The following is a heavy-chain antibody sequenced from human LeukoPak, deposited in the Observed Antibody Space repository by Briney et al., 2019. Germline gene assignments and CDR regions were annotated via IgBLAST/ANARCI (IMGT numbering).Heavy chain of an antibody. CDR1: GFTVSSNY. D-gene: IGHD3-22*01. V-gene: IGHV3-7*01. J-gene: IGHJ4*02. CDR3: VREGYFVFDF. Sequence: GGSLRLSCAASGFTVSSNYMSWVRQAPGKGLEWVANIKQDGSEKYYVDSVKGRFTISRDNAKNSLYLQMNSLRVEDTAVYYCVREGYFVFDFWGQGALVTVSS. CDR2: IKQDGSEK.